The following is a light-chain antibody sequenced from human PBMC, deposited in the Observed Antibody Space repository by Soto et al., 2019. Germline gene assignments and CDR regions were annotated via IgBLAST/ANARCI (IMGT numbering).Light chain of an antibody. CDR3: GSYTSSSTLYV. V-gene: IGLV2-14*01. CDR1: SSDVGGSNY. J-gene: IGLJ1*01. Sequence: QSALTQPASVSGSPGQSITIXXTGTSSDVGGSNYVSWYQQHPGKAPKLMIYDVSNRPSGVSNRFSGSKSANTASLTISGLQAEDEADYYCGSYTSSSTLYVFGTGTKVTVL. CDR2: DVS.